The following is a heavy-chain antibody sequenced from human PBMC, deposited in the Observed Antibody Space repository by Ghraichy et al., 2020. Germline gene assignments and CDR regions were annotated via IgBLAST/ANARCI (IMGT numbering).Heavy chain of an antibody. CDR2: IKSKTDGGTT. D-gene: IGHD4-17*01. V-gene: IGHV3-15*01. Sequence: GESLNISCAASGFTFSNAWMSWVRQAPGKGLEWVGRIKSKTDGGTTDYAAPVKGRFTISRDDSKNTLYLQMNSLKTEDTAVYYCTTDLADYGDRYYYYGMDVWGQGTTVTVSS. CDR3: TTDLADYGDRYYYYGMDV. J-gene: IGHJ6*02. CDR1: GFTFSNAW.